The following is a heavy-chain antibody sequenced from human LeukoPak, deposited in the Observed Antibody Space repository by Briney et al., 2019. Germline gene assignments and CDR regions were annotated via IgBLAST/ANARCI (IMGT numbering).Heavy chain of an antibody. V-gene: IGHV3-23*01. J-gene: IGHJ4*02. D-gene: IGHD2-15*01. Sequence: GGSLRLSCAASGFTFSSYAMTWVRQAPGKGLEWVSSISGSGGSTYYADSVKGRFTISRVKSKNTLYLEMNSLRAEDTAVYYCAKDILAYGYCSCGSCAVHFWGQGTLVTVSS. CDR2: ISGSGGST. CDR1: GFTFSSYA. CDR3: AKDILAYGYCSCGSCAVHF.